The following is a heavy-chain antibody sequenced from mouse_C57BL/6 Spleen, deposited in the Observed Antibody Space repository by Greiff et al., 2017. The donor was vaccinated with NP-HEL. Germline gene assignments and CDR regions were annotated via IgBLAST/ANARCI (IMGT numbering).Heavy chain of an antibody. CDR2: IYPGDGDT. CDR1: GYSFSSSW. V-gene: IGHV1-82*01. J-gene: IGHJ3*01. Sequence: QVQLQQSGPELVKPGASVKISCKASGYSFSSSWMNWVKQRPGKGLEWIGRIYPGDGDTNYNGKFKGKATLTADKSSSTAYMQLSSLTSEDSAVYFCARDDGYAGFAYWGQGTLVTVSA. D-gene: IGHD2-3*01. CDR3: ARDDGYAGFAY.